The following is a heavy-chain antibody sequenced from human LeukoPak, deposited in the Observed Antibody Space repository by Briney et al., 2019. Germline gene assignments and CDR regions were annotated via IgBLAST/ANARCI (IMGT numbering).Heavy chain of an antibody. CDR1: GGSFSGYY. CDR2: INHSGST. CDR3: VRDGGYYYGSGSYSPSFDY. V-gene: IGHV4-34*01. J-gene: IGHJ4*02. D-gene: IGHD3-10*01. Sequence: SETLSLTCAVYGGSFSGYYWSWIRQPPGKGLEWIGEINHSGSTNYNPSLKGRVTISVDTSKNQFSLRLSSVTAADTAVYYCVRDGGYYYGSGSYSPSFDYWGQGTLVSVSS.